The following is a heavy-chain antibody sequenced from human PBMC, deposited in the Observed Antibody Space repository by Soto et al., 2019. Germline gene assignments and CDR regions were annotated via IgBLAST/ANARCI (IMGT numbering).Heavy chain of an antibody. CDR3: ARGVVAATGDLDY. Sequence: EVQLVESGGGLVQPGGSLRLSCAASGFTVSSNYMSWVRQAPGKGLEWVSVIYSGGSTYYADSVKGRFTISRHNSKNTLYLQMNSLRAGDTAVYYCARGVVAATGDLDYWGQGTLVTVSS. CDR2: IYSGGST. D-gene: IGHD2-15*01. V-gene: IGHV3-53*04. CDR1: GFTVSSNY. J-gene: IGHJ4*02.